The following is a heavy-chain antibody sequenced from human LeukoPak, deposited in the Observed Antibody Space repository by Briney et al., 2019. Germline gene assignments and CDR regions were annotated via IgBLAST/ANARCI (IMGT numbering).Heavy chain of an antibody. Sequence: PGGTLTLSCAASGFTFSSYSMNWVRHAPGQGLEWVSYISSSSSTIYYADSVKGRFTIYRDNAKNSLDLQRNSLRDEDTAVYYCARDKRGYSYPFDYWGQGTLVTVSS. CDR2: ISSSSSTI. CDR3: ARDKRGYSYPFDY. CDR1: GFTFSSYS. V-gene: IGHV3-48*02. J-gene: IGHJ4*02. D-gene: IGHD5-18*01.